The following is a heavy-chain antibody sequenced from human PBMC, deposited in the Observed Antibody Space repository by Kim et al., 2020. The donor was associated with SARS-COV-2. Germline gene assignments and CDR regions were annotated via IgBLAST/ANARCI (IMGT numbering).Heavy chain of an antibody. J-gene: IGHJ5*02. CDR3: ARDEYGYGQGDDWFDP. Sequence: GGSLRLSCAASGFTFSSYGMHWVRQAPGKGLEWVAVIWYDGSNKYYADSVKGRYTISRDNSKNTLYLQMNSLRAEDTAVYYCARDEYGYGQGDDWFDPWGQGTVVTVSS. CDR1: GFTFSSYG. D-gene: IGHD5-18*01. V-gene: IGHV3-33*01. CDR2: IWYDGSNK.